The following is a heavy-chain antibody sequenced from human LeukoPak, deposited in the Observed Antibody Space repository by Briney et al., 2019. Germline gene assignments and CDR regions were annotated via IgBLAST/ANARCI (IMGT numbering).Heavy chain of an antibody. CDR1: GFTFDDYG. CDR3: ASLVVAATNWFDP. Sequence: GGSLRLSCAASGFTFDDYGMSWVRQAPGKGLEWVSGINWNGGSTGYADSVKGRFTISRDNAKNSLYLQMNSLRAEDTAVYYCASLVVAATNWFDPWGQGTLVTVSS. D-gene: IGHD2-15*01. V-gene: IGHV3-20*04. J-gene: IGHJ5*02. CDR2: INWNGGST.